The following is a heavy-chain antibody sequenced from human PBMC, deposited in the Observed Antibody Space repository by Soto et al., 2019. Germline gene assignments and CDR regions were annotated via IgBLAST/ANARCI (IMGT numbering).Heavy chain of an antibody. Sequence: SETLSLTCTVSGGSISSYYWSWIRQPPGKGLEWIGYIYYSGSTNYNPSLKSRVTISLDTSKNQFSLKLSSVTAADTAVYYCARRGRELLGGYYYYYMDVWGKGTTVTVSS. CDR1: GGSISSYY. J-gene: IGHJ6*03. V-gene: IGHV4-59*08. CDR2: IYYSGST. CDR3: ARRGRELLGGYYYYYMDV. D-gene: IGHD2-21*01.